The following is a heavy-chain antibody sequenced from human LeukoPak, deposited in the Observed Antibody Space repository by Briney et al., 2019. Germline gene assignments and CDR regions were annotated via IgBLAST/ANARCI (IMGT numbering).Heavy chain of an antibody. D-gene: IGHD6-6*01. CDR2: IYYSGST. CDR3: ARPIRSSSYFFDY. Sequence: YPSETLSLTCTVSGGSISSSSYYWGWIRQPPGKGLEWIGSIYYSGSTYYNPSLKSRVSISVDTSKNQFSLKLSSVTAADTAEFFCARPIRSSSYFFDYWGQGTLVTVSS. CDR1: GGSISSSSYY. V-gene: IGHV4-39*01. J-gene: IGHJ4*02.